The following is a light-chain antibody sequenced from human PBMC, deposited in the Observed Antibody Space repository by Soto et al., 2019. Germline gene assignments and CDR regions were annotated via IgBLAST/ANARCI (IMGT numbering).Light chain of an antibody. CDR1: QGISTY. V-gene: IGKV1-5*01. CDR2: DAS. CDR3: QQYNSYPYT. Sequence: QMTQSPSSLSASLGDRVTITCRASQGISTYLNLYQQKRGKAPKLLIYDASTLESGVPSGFSGSGSGTEFTLTISSLQPDDFATYYCQQYNSYPYTFGQGTRLEI. J-gene: IGKJ5*01.